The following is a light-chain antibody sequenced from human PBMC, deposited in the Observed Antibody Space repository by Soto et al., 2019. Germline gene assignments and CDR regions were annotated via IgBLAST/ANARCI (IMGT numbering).Light chain of an antibody. CDR1: QSVSNNY. Sequence: VLTQSPGTLSLSPGERVTLSCRASQSVSNNYLAWYQQKPGQAPRLVIYGASNRATGIPDRFSASGSGTDSTLTISRLEPEDFAVYYCQQYISSPLTFGQGTKVDIK. J-gene: IGKJ1*01. CDR3: QQYISSPLT. CDR2: GAS. V-gene: IGKV3-20*01.